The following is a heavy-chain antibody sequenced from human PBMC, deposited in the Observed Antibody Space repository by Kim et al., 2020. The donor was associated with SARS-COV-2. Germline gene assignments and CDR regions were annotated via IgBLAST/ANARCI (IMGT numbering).Heavy chain of an antibody. CDR3: ASRYCSGGSCYYSGQFADVELDY. D-gene: IGHD2-15*01. CDR1: GFTFSDYY. Sequence: GGSLRLSCAASGFTFSDYYMSWIRQAPGKGLEWVSYISSSGSTIYYADSVKGRFTISRDNAKNSLYLQMNSLRAEDTAVYYCASRYCSGGSCYYSGQFADVELDYWAQGTLVTVSS. V-gene: IGHV3-11*04. J-gene: IGHJ4*02. CDR2: ISSSGSTI.